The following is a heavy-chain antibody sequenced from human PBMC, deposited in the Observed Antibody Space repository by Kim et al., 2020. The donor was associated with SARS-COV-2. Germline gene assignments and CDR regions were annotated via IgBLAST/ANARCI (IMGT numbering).Heavy chain of an antibody. CDR2: TYYRSKWYN. CDR1: GDSVSSNSAA. CDR3: ARAVAVPGRVFDS. Sequence: SQTLSLTCAISGDSVSSNSAAWNWIRQSPSRGLECLGRTYYRSKWYNDYTVSVKSRITINPDTSKNQFSLQLNSVTPEDTAIYYCARAVAVPGRVFDSWGLGTLVTVSS. D-gene: IGHD2-2*01. J-gene: IGHJ4*02. V-gene: IGHV6-1*01.